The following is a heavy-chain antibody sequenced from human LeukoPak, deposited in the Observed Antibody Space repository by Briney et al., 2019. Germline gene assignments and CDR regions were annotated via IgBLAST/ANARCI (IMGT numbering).Heavy chain of an antibody. D-gene: IGHD6-13*01. J-gene: IGHJ6*03. CDR3: ARIQYSSSWYGNYYYYYMVV. CDR2: IKQDGSEK. CDR1: GFTFSSYW. Sequence: GGSLRLSCAASGFTFSSYWMSWVRQAPGKGLEWVANIKQDGSEKYYVDSVKGRFTISRDNAKNSLYLQMNSLRAEDTAVYYCARIQYSSSWYGNYYYYYMVVWGKGTTVTVSS. V-gene: IGHV3-7*01.